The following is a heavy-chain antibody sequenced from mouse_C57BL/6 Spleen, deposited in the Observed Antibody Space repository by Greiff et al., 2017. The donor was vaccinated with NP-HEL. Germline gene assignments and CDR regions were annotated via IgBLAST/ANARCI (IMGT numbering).Heavy chain of an antibody. Sequence: EVMLVESGGGLVKPGGSLKLSCAASGFTFSSYAMSWVRQTPEKRLEWVATISDGGSYTYYPDNVKGRFTISRDNAKNNTYLQMSHLKFEDTAMYYCARLDYGSSYYFDYWGQGTTLTVSS. CDR2: ISDGGSYT. CDR1: GFTFSSYA. CDR3: ARLDYGSSYYFDY. J-gene: IGHJ2*01. V-gene: IGHV5-4*03. D-gene: IGHD1-1*01.